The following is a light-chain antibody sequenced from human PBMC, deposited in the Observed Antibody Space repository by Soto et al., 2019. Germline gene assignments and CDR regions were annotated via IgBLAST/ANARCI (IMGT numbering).Light chain of an antibody. V-gene: IGKV3-15*01. Sequence: EIVLTQSPATLSLSPGERSTLSCRASQSVSRNLAWYQQKPGQAPRLVIYGASTRATGIPSRFSGSGSGTDFTLTVSSLQSEDFEVYYCQQYDNWPQTFGQGTKVDIK. CDR2: GAS. J-gene: IGKJ1*01. CDR1: QSVSRN. CDR3: QQYDNWPQT.